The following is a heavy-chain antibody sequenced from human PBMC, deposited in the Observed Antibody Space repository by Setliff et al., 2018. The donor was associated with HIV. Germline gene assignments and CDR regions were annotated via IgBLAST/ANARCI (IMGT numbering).Heavy chain of an antibody. CDR1: GGSISSYY. CDR3: ARYYNFWSGPPYNWFDP. V-gene: IGHV4-59*01. J-gene: IGHJ5*02. CDR2: IYYSGST. Sequence: SETLSLTCTVSGGSISSYYRSWIRQPPGKGLEWIGYIYYSGSTNYNPSLKSRVTISVDTSKNQFSLKLSSVTAADTAVYYCARYYNFWSGPPYNWFDPWGQGTLVTVSS. D-gene: IGHD3-3*01.